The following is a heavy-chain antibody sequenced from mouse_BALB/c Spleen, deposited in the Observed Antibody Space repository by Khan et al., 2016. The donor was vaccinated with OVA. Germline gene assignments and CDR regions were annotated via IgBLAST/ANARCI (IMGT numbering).Heavy chain of an antibody. CDR3: VRQLGLRSAWFAY. CDR1: GFTFNTYA. CDR2: IRSKSNNYAT. V-gene: IGHV10-1*02. J-gene: IGHJ3*01. D-gene: IGHD3-1*01. Sequence: EVQLVESGGGLVQPKGSLKLSCAASGFTFNTYAMNWVRQAPGKGLEWVARIRSKSNNYATYYADSVKDRLTISRDDSQSMLYQQMNTWKPEDTAMYYCVRQLGLRSAWFAYWGQWTLVTVSA.